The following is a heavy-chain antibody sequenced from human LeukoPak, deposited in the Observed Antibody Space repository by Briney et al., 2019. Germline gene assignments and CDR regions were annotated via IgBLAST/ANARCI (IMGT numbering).Heavy chain of an antibody. CDR1: GFTFSDYY. CDR3: ARARAIFGVAHYFDY. CDR2: ISSSGSTI. D-gene: IGHD3-3*01. Sequence: GGSLRLSCAASGFTFSDYYMSWIRQAPGKGLEWVSYISSSGSTIYYADSVKGRFTISRDNAKNSLYLQTNSLRAEDTAVHYCARARAIFGVAHYFDYWGQGTLVTVSS. V-gene: IGHV3-11*04. J-gene: IGHJ4*02.